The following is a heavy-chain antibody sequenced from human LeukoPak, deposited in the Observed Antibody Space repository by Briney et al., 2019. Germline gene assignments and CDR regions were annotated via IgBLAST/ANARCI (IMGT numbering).Heavy chain of an antibody. J-gene: IGHJ4*02. CDR3: ARVPNYYGSGSYDY. V-gene: IGHV3-74*01. CDR2: INSDGSST. Sequence: GGSLRLSCAASGFTFSSYWMHWVRQAPGKGRVWVSRINSDGSSTSYADSVKGRFTISRDNAKNTLYLQMNSLRAEDTAVYYCARVPNYYGSGSYDYWGQGTLVTVSS. CDR1: GFTFSSYW. D-gene: IGHD3-10*01.